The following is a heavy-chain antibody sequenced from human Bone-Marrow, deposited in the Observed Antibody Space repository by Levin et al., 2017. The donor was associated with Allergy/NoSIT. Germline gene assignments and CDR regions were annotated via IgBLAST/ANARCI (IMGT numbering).Heavy chain of an antibody. V-gene: IGHV4-39*02. CDR1: GGSITSTIHF. D-gene: IGHD1-1*01. CDR2: ISYSGNT. Sequence: SETLSLTCNVSGGSITSTIHFWVWIRQSPGTGLEWIGSISYSGNTYYKSSLRSRVTMSVDTSNNHFSLKLTSVNAADTAIYYCARSRLDHFDYWGQGRLVTVSS. CDR3: ARSRLDHFDY. J-gene: IGHJ4*02.